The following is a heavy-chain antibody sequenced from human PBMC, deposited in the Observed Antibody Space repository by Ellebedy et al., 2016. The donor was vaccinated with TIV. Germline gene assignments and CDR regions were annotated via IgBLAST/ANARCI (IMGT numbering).Heavy chain of an antibody. Sequence: SETLSLTXTVSGGSISSSSYYWGWIRQPPGKGLEWIGSIYYSGSTYYNPSLKSRVTISVDTSKNQFSLKLSSVTAADTAVYYCASLFGGVIADYYFDYWGQGTLVTVSS. V-gene: IGHV4-39*01. CDR2: IYYSGST. J-gene: IGHJ4*02. D-gene: IGHD3-16*02. CDR3: ASLFGGVIADYYFDY. CDR1: GGSISSSSYY.